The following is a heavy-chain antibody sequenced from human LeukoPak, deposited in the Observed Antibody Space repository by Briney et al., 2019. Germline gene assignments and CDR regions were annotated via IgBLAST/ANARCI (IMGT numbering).Heavy chain of an antibody. D-gene: IGHD3-10*01. Sequence: NPSETLSLTCAVYGGSFSGYYWSWIRQPPGKGLEWIGYIYYSGSTNYNPSLKSRVTISVDTSKNQFSLKLSSVTAADTAVYYCARGGLAMVRGVTLNNWFDPWGQGTLVTVSS. CDR2: IYYSGST. V-gene: IGHV4-59*01. CDR3: ARGGLAMVRGVTLNNWFDP. J-gene: IGHJ5*02. CDR1: GGSFSGYY.